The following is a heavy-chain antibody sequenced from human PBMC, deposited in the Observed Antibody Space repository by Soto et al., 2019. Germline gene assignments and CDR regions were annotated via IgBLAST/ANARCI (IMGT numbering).Heavy chain of an antibody. D-gene: IGHD6-13*01. CDR2: ISGSGGST. CDR3: AKENGYSSSWFEFDY. Sequence: GGPLRLSSSGSGFTFSRYAMSWVRRARGKGLEWVSAISGSGGSTYYADSVKGRFTISRDNSKNTLYLQMNSLRAEDTAVYYCAKENGYSSSWFEFDYWGQGTLVTVSS. CDR1: GFTFSRYA. V-gene: IGHV3-23*01. J-gene: IGHJ4*02.